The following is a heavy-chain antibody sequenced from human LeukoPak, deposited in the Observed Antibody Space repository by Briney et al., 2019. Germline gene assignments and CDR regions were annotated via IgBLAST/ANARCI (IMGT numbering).Heavy chain of an antibody. Sequence: SETLSLTCTVSGGSIRSSYYYWGWIRQPPGKGLEWIGSIYDSGSTYYNPSLKSRVTISVDTSKNQFSLKLNSVTAADTAVYYCARLDALGSGYLDYWGQGTLVTVSS. CDR1: GGSIRSSYYY. CDR3: ARLDALGSGYLDY. D-gene: IGHD3-3*01. CDR2: IYDSGST. J-gene: IGHJ4*02. V-gene: IGHV4-39*01.